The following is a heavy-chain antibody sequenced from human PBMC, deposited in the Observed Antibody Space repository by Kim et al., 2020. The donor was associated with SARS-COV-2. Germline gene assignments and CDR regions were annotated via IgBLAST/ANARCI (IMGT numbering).Heavy chain of an antibody. V-gene: IGHV4-34*01. J-gene: IGHJ4*02. CDR3: ASLKLGAAVAGSIDY. Sequence: SETLSLTCAVYGGSFSGYYWSWIRQPPGKGLEWIGEINHSGSTNYNPSLKSRVTISVDTSKNQFSLKLSSVTAADTAVYYCASLKLGAAVAGSIDYWGQGTLVTVSS. CDR1: GGSFSGYY. D-gene: IGHD6-19*01. CDR2: INHSGST.